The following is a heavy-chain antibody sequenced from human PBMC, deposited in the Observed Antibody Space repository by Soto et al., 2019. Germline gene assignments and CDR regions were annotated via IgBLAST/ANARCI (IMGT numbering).Heavy chain of an antibody. CDR2: ISGSGGST. J-gene: IGHJ4*02. Sequence: GGSLRLSCAASGFTFSSYAMSWVRQAPGKGLEWVSAISGSGGSTYYADSVKGRFTISRDNSKNTLYLQMNSLRAEDTAVYYCAKSPRAKTRIVGATTGLVDYWGQGTLVTVSS. D-gene: IGHD1-26*01. CDR1: GFTFSSYA. CDR3: AKSPRAKTRIVGATTGLVDY. V-gene: IGHV3-23*01.